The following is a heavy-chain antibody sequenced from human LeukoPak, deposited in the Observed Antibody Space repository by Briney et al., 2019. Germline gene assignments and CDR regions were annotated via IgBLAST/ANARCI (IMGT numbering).Heavy chain of an antibody. V-gene: IGHV4-34*01. D-gene: IGHD3-10*01. CDR3: ARGPPPRGGSGSYYPFDY. CDR2: INHSGST. CDR1: GGSFSGYY. Sequence: WETLSLTCAVYGGSFSGYYWSWIRQPPGKGLEWIGEINHSGSTNYNPSLKSRVTISVDTSKNQFSLKLSSVTAADTAVYYCARGPPPRGGSGSYYPFDYWGQGTLVTVSS. J-gene: IGHJ4*02.